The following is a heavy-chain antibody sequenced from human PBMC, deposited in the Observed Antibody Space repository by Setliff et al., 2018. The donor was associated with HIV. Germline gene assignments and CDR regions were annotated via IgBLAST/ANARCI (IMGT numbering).Heavy chain of an antibody. J-gene: IGHJ6*03. CDR1: GGSISSGNW. V-gene: IGHV4-4*02. CDR3: ASRSSYVPLYFYYMDV. CDR2: IYHSGSI. D-gene: IGHD3-16*01. Sequence: ASETLSLTCTVSGGSISSGNWLNWVRQPPGKGLEWIGEIYHSGSIYNNPSLKSRVTISVDTPKNQFSLKLTSVTAADTAVYYCASRSSYVPLYFYYMDVWGKGTTVTVSS.